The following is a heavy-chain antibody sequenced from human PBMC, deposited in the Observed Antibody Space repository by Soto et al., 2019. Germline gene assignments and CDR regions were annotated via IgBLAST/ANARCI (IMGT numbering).Heavy chain of an antibody. CDR1: GDSVSNDIVA. J-gene: IGHJ4*02. CDR3: ARDGNWRLDY. CDR2: TYYRSKWYM. D-gene: IGHD1-1*01. V-gene: IGHV6-1*01. Sequence: SQTLSLTCVISGDSVSNDIVAWNWIRQSPSRGLEWLGRTYYRSKWYMDYAVSVKSRISINPDTSKNQVSLQLNSVTPEDTAVYYCARDGNWRLDYWGQGALVTVSS.